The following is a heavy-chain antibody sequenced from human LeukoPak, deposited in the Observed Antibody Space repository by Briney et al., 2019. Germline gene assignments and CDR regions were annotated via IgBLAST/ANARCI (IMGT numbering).Heavy chain of an antibody. CDR2: IYYSGST. D-gene: IGHD1-26*01. V-gene: IGHV4-39*01. J-gene: IGHJ4*02. CDR1: GGSISSSSYY. CDR3: ARLVGASDY. Sequence: PSETLSLTCTVSGGSISSSSYYWGWIRQPPGKGLEWIGRIYYSGSTYYNPSLKSRLTRSVDTPKNQFSLKLSSVTAADTAVYYCARLVGASDYWGQGTLVTVSS.